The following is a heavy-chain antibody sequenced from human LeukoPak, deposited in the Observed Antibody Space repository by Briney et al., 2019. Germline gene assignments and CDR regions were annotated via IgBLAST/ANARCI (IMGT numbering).Heavy chain of an antibody. CDR3: ARTTYYYGSGSYKWFDP. CDR1: GGSISSGGYY. V-gene: IGHV4-31*03. Sequence: SQTLSLTCTVSGGSISSGGYYWSWIRQHPGKGLEWIGYIYYIGSTYYNPSLKSRVTISVDTSKNQFSLKLSSVTAADTAVYYCARTTYYYGSGSYKWFDPWGQGTLVTVSS. CDR2: IYYIGST. J-gene: IGHJ5*02. D-gene: IGHD3-10*01.